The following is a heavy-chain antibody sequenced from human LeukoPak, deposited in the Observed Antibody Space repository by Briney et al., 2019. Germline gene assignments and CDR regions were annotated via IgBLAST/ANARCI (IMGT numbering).Heavy chain of an antibody. V-gene: IGHV4-34*01. J-gene: IGHJ4*02. D-gene: IGHD2-21*02. Sequence: SETLSLTCAVYGGSFSGYYWSWIRQPPGKGLEWIGEINHSGSTNYNPSLKSRVTISVDTSKNQFSLKLSSVTAADTAVYYCARGGPFVLEVTWSQGTLVTVSS. CDR1: GGSFSGYY. CDR2: INHSGST. CDR3: ARGGPFVLEVT.